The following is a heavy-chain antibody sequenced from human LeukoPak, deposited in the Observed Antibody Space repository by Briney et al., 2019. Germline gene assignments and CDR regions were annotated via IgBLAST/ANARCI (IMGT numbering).Heavy chain of an antibody. J-gene: IGHJ6*03. V-gene: IGHV3-48*01. Sequence: PAGSLRLSCAASGFTFSSYSMNWVRQAPGKGLEWVSYISSSSSTIYYADSVKGRFTISRDNAKNSLYLQMNSLRAEDTAVYYCARDNSGGGLWFGELPQGHYYYMDVWGKGTTVTVSS. CDR2: ISSSSSTI. CDR1: GFTFSSYS. CDR3: ARDNSGGGLWFGELPQGHYYYMDV. D-gene: IGHD3-10*01.